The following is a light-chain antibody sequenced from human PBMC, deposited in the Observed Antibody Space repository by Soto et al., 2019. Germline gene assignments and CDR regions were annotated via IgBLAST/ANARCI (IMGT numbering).Light chain of an antibody. V-gene: IGLV2-14*01. Sequence: QSALTQPASVSGSPGQSITISCTGTSSDVGYYNQVSWYQQHPGKAPKLMIYEVNNRFSGVSNRFSGSKSGNTASLTISGLQAEDEADYFCCSYTTSSTLVFGTGTKVTVL. CDR3: CSYTTSSTLV. J-gene: IGLJ1*01. CDR2: EVN. CDR1: SSDVGYYNQ.